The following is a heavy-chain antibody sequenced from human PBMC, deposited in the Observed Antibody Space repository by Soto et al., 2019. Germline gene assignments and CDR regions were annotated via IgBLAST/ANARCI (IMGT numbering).Heavy chain of an antibody. Sequence: SETLSLTCAVSGGSISSGGYSWSWIRQPPGKGLECIGYIYHSGSTYYNPSLKSRVTISVDRSKNQFSLKLSSVTAADTAVYYCARDYFDSSDYTTNWFDPWGQGALVTVSS. D-gene: IGHD3-22*01. CDR3: ARDYFDSSDYTTNWFDP. CDR2: IYHSGST. J-gene: IGHJ5*02. V-gene: IGHV4-30-2*01. CDR1: GGSISSGGYS.